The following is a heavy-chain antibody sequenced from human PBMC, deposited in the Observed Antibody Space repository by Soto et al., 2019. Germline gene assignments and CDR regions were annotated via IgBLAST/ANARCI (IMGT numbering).Heavy chain of an antibody. CDR3: ARRWGEAIFGVVDYYYMDV. V-gene: IGHV4-59*01. Sequence: SETLSLTCTVSGGSISSYYWSWIRHPPGKGLEWIGYIYYSGSTNYNPSLKSRVTISVDTSKNQFSLKLSSVTAADTAVYYCARRWGEAIFGVVDYYYMDVWGKGTTVT. CDR2: IYYSGST. J-gene: IGHJ6*03. CDR1: GGSISSYY. D-gene: IGHD3-3*01.